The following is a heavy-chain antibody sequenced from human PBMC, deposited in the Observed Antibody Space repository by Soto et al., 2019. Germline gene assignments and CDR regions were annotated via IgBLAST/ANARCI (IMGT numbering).Heavy chain of an antibody. J-gene: IGHJ6*02. V-gene: IGHV4-61*01. CDR2: IYYSGST. CDR3: ARDRRIEQLVPGYYYYGMDV. Sequence: SETLSLTCTVSGGSVSSGSYYWSWIRQPPGKGLEWIGYIYYSGSTIYNPSLKSRVTISVDTSKNQFSLKLSSVTAADTAVYYCARDRRIEQLVPGYYYYGMDVWGQGTTVTVSS. D-gene: IGHD6-6*01. CDR1: GGSVSSGSYY.